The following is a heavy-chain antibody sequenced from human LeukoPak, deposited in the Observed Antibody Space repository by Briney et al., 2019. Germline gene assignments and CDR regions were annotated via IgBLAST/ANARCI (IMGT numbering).Heavy chain of an antibody. V-gene: IGHV4-59*01. Sequence: PSETLSLTCTVSGGSISTYYWTWIRQPPGKGLEWIGYIYYSGSTNHNPSVKSRVTISVDTSKNQFSLKLSSVTAADTAVYYCARVRPGEWLFDCWGQGSLVTVSS. CDR1: GGSISTYY. CDR3: ARVRPGEWLFDC. D-gene: IGHD3-10*01. J-gene: IGHJ4*02. CDR2: IYYSGST.